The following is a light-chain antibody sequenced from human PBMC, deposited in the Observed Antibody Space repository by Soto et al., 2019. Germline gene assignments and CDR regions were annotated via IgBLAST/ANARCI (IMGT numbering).Light chain of an antibody. Sequence: IQMTQSPSTLSASVGDRVTITCRASQSISSWLSWYQKKPGKAPKILIYKASTLKSGVPSRFSGSGSGTEFTLTISSLQPDDFATYYCQHYNSYSEAFGQGTKVDI. J-gene: IGKJ1*01. CDR2: KAS. V-gene: IGKV1-5*03. CDR3: QHYNSYSEA. CDR1: QSISSW.